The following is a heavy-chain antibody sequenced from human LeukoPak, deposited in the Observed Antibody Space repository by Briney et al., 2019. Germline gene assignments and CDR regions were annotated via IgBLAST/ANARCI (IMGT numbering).Heavy chain of an antibody. D-gene: IGHD5-24*01. V-gene: IGHV4-59*01. CDR2: IYYSGST. CDR3: ARGRWLQRLPSYWHFDL. J-gene: IGHJ2*01. Sequence: PSETLSLTCTVSGGSISSYYWSWIRQPPGKGLEWIGYIYYSGSTNYNPSLKSRVTISVDTSKNQFSLKLSSVTAADTAVYYCARGRWLQRLPSYWHFDLWGRGTLVTVSS. CDR1: GGSISSYY.